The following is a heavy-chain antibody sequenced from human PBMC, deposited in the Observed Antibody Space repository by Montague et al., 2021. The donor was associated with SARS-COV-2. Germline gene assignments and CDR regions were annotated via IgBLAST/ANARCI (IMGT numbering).Heavy chain of an antibody. CDR2: ISSSGSTI. J-gene: IGHJ4*02. CDR3: AIYSSGWYGWGFDY. CDR1: GFTFSSYE. D-gene: IGHD6-19*01. Sequence: SLRLSCAASGFTFSSYEMNWVRQAPGKGLEWVSYISSSGSTIYYADSVKGRFTISRDNAKNSLYLQMNSPRAEDTAVYYCAIYSSGWYGWGFDYWGQGTLVTVSS. V-gene: IGHV3-48*03.